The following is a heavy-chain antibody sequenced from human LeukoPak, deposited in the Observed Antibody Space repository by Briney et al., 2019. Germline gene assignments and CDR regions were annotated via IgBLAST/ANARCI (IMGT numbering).Heavy chain of an antibody. J-gene: IGHJ4*02. CDR2: IQYDESDE. CDR3: AREGGITVAGKFDS. D-gene: IGHD6-19*01. V-gene: IGHV3-30*02. Sequence: GGSLRLSCAASGLTFSTSGLHWVRQAPGKGLEWVAFIQYDESDEYYADSVRGRFTISRDNSKNTLYLEMNSLRAEDTAVYYCAREGGITVAGKFDSWGQGTLVTVSS. CDR1: GLTFSTSG.